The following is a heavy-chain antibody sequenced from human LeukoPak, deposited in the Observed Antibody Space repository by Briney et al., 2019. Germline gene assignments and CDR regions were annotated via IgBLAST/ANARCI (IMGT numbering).Heavy chain of an antibody. Sequence: PSETLSLTRAVYGGSFSGYYWSWIRQPPGKGLEWIGEINHSGSTNYNPSLKSRVTISVDTSKNQFSLKLSSVTAADTAVYYCARGRWLRNFDYWGQGTLVTVSS. CDR1: GGSFSGYY. D-gene: IGHD5-12*01. CDR2: INHSGST. CDR3: ARGRWLRNFDY. V-gene: IGHV4-34*01. J-gene: IGHJ4*02.